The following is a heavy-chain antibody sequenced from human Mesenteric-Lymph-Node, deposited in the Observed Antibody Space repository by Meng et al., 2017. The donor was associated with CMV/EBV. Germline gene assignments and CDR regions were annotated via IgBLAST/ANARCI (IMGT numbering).Heavy chain of an antibody. Sequence: QVLVNQWGGGCLKPSESLSVKSAVYGGSFRGYCWNWIRQFPEKGLEWIGEINHSGSTTYNPSFTSRIIISVDTSTNQISLNMSSVTAADTAVYYCARGSSYDILTGYFDYWGQGALVTVSS. J-gene: IGHJ4*02. CDR3: ARGSSYDILTGYFDY. CDR2: INHSGST. CDR1: GGSFRGYC. V-gene: IGHV4-34*01. D-gene: IGHD3-9*01.